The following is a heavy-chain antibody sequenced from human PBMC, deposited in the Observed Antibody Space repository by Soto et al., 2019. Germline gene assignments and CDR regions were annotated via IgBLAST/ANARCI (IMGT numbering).Heavy chain of an antibody. CDR1: GFTFSSFG. V-gene: IGHV3-30*18. D-gene: IGHD6-13*01. CDR2: ISYDRSDK. Sequence: QVQLVESGGGVVQPGRSLRLSCAASGFTFSSFGMHWVRQVPGKGLEWVAVISYDRSDKYYADSVKGRFTISRDNSKNTLYLQMNSLRAEETAMYYCEKMSSSWGWYYFDSWGQETLVTVSS. CDR3: EKMSSSWGWYYFDS. J-gene: IGHJ4*02.